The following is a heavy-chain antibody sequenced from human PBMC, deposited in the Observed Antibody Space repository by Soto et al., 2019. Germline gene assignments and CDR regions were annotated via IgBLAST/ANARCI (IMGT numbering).Heavy chain of an antibody. Sequence: GESLKISCKGSGYSFTSYWISWVRQMPGKGLEWMGRIDPSDSYTNYSPSFHGHVTISADKSISTAYLQWSSLKASDTAMYYCARLSFRGAVRGRYGMYVWGQGTTVTVSS. CDR2: IDPSDSYT. CDR3: ARLSFRGAVRGRYGMYV. D-gene: IGHD3-10*01. V-gene: IGHV5-10-1*01. CDR1: GYSFTSYW. J-gene: IGHJ6*02.